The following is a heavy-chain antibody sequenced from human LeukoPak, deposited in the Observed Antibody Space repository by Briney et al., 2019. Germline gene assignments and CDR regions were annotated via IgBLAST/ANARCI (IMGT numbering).Heavy chain of an antibody. Sequence: PGGSLRLSCAASGFTVSSKYMCWVRQAPGKGLEWVSYISSSSSYTNYADSVKGRFTISRDNAKNSLYLQMNSLRAEDTAVYYCARDRTGDRDYWGQGTLVTVSS. CDR2: ISSSSSYT. V-gene: IGHV3-11*06. CDR1: GFTVSSKY. D-gene: IGHD7-27*01. CDR3: ARDRTGDRDY. J-gene: IGHJ4*02.